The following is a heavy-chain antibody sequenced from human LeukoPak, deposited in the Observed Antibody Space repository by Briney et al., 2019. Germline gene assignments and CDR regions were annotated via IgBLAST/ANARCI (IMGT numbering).Heavy chain of an antibody. CDR3: AKIPLDSSDLDY. CDR1: GFTFSSYG. D-gene: IGHD6-19*01. CDR2: IWYDGSNK. V-gene: IGHV3-33*03. J-gene: IGHJ4*02. Sequence: GRSLRLSCAASGFTFSSYGMHWVRQAPGKRLEWVAVIWYDGSNKYYADSVKGRFTISRDNSKNTLYLQMNSLRAEDTAVYYCAKIPLDSSDLDYWGQGTLVTVSS.